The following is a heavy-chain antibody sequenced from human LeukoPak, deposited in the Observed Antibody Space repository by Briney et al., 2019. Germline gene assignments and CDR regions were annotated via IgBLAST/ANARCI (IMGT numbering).Heavy chain of an antibody. V-gene: IGHV3-74*01. D-gene: IGHD3-9*01. CDR1: GFTFSSDW. J-gene: IGHJ4*02. CDR3: AMDMTGLADY. Sequence: PGGSLRLSCAASGFTFSSDWMHWVRQAPGKGLVWVSRINEDGSRTSYADSVKGRFTISRDNAKSTLYLQMNSLRDDDTAIYYCAMDMTGLADYWGQGTLVTVSS. CDR2: INEDGSRT.